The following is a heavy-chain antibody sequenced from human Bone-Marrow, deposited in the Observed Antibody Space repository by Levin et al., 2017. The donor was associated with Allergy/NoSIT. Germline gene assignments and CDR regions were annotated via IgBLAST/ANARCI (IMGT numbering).Heavy chain of an antibody. CDR1: GYTFSHYY. CDR3: ARDKGNGFSSGWYPIDAFDI. V-gene: IGHV1-46*01. J-gene: IGHJ3*02. CDR2: ISPTGGST. Sequence: PGASVKVSCKGSGYTFSHYYIHWVRQAPGQGLEWLGVISPTGGSTSYAQKFQGRVSMTSDTSANTLYMELRSLRSDDTGVYYCARDKGNGFSSGWYPIDAFDIWGQGTRVTVSS. D-gene: IGHD6-19*01.